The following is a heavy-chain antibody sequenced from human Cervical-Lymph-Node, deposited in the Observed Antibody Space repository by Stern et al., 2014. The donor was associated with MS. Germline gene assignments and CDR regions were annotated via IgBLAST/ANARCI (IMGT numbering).Heavy chain of an antibody. V-gene: IGHV5-51*01. J-gene: IGHJ4*02. CDR1: GFKFSIYW. CDR2: IYPGDSET. CDR3: ARQTTAWASDV. Sequence: EVQLVESGAELIRPGESLKISCKGSGFKFSIYWIAWVRQMPGKGLEWLVIIYPGDSETRSSPSFQGQVTMSADKSTSTAYLQWSSLNASDTAMYFCARQTTAWASDVWGQGTLVTVSS. D-gene: IGHD1-14*01.